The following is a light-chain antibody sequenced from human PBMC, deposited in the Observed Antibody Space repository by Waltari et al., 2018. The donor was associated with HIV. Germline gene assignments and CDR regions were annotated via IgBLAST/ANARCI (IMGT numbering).Light chain of an antibody. CDR3: QQADSLPLT. V-gene: IGKV1-12*01. CDR1: QGISRS. Sequence: DIQLTQSPSYVSASVGDTVTVTCRVSQGISRSLAGYQQKPGKAPELLIFAASTLQSCVSSRVSGSGSGTSFTLTINTLRTEDFATYYCQQADSLPLTFGGGTKVEI. J-gene: IGKJ4*01. CDR2: AAS.